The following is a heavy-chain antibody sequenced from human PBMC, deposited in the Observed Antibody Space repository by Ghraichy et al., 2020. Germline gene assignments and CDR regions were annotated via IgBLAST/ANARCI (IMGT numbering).Heavy chain of an antibody. CDR3: ARVGVDIVATVLNDY. V-gene: IGHV3-21*01. CDR1: GFTFATYT. J-gene: IGHJ4*02. D-gene: IGHD5-12*01. CDR2: LSSTDDYI. Sequence: GGSLRLSCAASGFTFATYTMNWVRQAPGKGLEWVASLSSTDDYIYYADSVKGRFTISRDNARNSLYLQMNSLRADDTAVYYCARVGVDIVATVLNDYWGQGSLVTVP.